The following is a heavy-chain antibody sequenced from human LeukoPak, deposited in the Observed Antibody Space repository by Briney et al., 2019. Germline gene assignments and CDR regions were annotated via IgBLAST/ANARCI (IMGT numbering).Heavy chain of an antibody. CDR2: IYYSGRT. Sequence: SETLSLTCTVSGGSISSSSYYWGWIRQPPGKGLEWIGSIYYSGRTYYNPSLKSRLTISVYTSKNQFSLKLSSVSAADTAVYYCARLARDVGYCSSTSCLRADYWGQGTLVTVSS. J-gene: IGHJ4*02. V-gene: IGHV4-39*01. D-gene: IGHD2-2*01. CDR3: ARLARDVGYCSSTSCLRADY. CDR1: GGSISSSSYY.